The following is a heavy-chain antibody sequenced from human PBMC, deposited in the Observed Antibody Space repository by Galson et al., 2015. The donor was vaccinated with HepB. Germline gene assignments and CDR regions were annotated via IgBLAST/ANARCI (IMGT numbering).Heavy chain of an antibody. CDR3: ARLYRDSASCYDVFHY. CDR2: IYYSGNT. V-gene: IGHV4-59*12. Sequence: ETLSLTCSVSGGSISGYYWGWIRQPPGRGLEWIGYIYYSGNTNYNPSLKSRVTVSVDTSKNQFSLKLTSVTAADTAVYYCARLYRDSASCYDVFHYWGRGTLVTVSS. CDR1: GGSISGYY. D-gene: IGHD3-16*02. J-gene: IGHJ4*02.